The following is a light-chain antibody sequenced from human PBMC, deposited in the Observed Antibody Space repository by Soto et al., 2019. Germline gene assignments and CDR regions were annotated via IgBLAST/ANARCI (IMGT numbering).Light chain of an antibody. Sequence: DIQMTQSPSSLSASVGDRVTITCRASQSISSYLNWYQQKPGKAPKLLIYAASSLQSGVPSRFNGRGSRTDFTLTISSLQPEDFATYYCQQSYSTPQSLTFGGGTKVEIK. J-gene: IGKJ4*01. CDR2: AAS. CDR1: QSISSY. V-gene: IGKV1-39*01. CDR3: QQSYSTPQSLT.